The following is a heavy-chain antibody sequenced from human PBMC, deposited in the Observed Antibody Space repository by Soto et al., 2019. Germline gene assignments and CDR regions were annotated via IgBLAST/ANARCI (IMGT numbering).Heavy chain of an antibody. CDR2: IYYSGST. J-gene: IGHJ6*02. D-gene: IGHD6-13*01. V-gene: IGHV4-61*01. Sequence: ETLSLTCTVSGGSVSSGSYYWSWIRQPPGKGLEWIGYIYYSGSTNYNPSLKSRVTISVDTSKNQFSLKLSSVTAADTAVYYCARDHRGSSWYYYGMDVWGQGTTVTVSS. CDR1: GGSVSSGSYY. CDR3: ARDHRGSSWYYYGMDV.